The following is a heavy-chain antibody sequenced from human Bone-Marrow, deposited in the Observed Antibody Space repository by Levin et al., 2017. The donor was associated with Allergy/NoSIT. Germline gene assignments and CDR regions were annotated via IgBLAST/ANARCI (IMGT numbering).Heavy chain of an antibody. CDR2: IIPMFGTP. CDR1: GGTFNSYV. CDR3: ATTNTAMVNELVY. Sequence: ASVKVSCKASGGTFNSYVITWVRQAPGQGLQWMGGIIPMFGTPNYAQKFQGRVTIIADESTRTAYMELSSLSTDDTAVYLCATTNTAMVNELVYWGQGTLVNVSS. J-gene: IGHJ4*02. D-gene: IGHD5-18*01. V-gene: IGHV1-69*13.